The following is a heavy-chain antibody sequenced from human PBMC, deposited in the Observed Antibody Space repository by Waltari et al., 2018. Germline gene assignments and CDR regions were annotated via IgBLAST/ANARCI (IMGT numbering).Heavy chain of an antibody. CDR1: GGSISSSSYY. V-gene: IGHV4-39*07. CDR3: ARTMDSGYDAGYDY. Sequence: QLQLQESGPGLVKPSETLSLTCTVSGGSISSSSYYWGWIRQSPGKGLEWLGSIYFAGNTYYNPSLKSRVTVSVDTSKNQFSLKLTSLTAADTAVYFCARTMDSGYDAGYDYWGQGTLVTVSS. CDR2: IYFAGNT. D-gene: IGHD5-12*01. J-gene: IGHJ4*02.